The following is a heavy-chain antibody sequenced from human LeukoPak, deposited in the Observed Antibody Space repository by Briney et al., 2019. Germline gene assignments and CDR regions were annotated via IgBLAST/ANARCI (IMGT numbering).Heavy chain of an antibody. D-gene: IGHD5-12*01. J-gene: IGHJ6*03. CDR1: GGSISDSY. CDR2: IYTSGST. CDR3: ARHGENNSGWEPETYSHYYYMDV. Sequence: SETLSLTCTVSGGSISDSYWSWIRQTPGKGLEWIGYIYTSGSTHFNPSLKSRVTMSVDTSKKQFSLRLSSVTAADTAVYYCARHGENNSGWEPETYSHYYYMDVWGKGTTVTVSS. V-gene: IGHV4-4*09.